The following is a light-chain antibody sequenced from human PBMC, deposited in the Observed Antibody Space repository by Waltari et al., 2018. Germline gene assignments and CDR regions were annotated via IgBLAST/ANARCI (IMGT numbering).Light chain of an antibody. Sequence: SYELTQPPSVSVSPGQTASIPCSGDKLGDKYVCWYQQKPGQSPVLVIYQDSKRPSGIPERFSGSNSGNTATLTISGTQAMDEADYYCQLWDSSTAWVFGGGTKLTV. CDR2: QDS. CDR1: KLGDKY. CDR3: QLWDSSTAWV. J-gene: IGLJ3*02. V-gene: IGLV3-1*01.